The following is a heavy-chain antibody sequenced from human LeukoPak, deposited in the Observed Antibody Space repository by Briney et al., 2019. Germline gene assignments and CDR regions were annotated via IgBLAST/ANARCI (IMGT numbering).Heavy chain of an antibody. J-gene: IGHJ3*02. CDR1: GFTVSSNY. CDR3: ARVPITTAGLNAFDI. V-gene: IGHV3-53*04. Sequence: WGSLRLSCAASGFTVSSNYMSWVRQAPGKGLEWVSVIYSGDNTNYADSVKGRFTISRHNSRNTLYLQMNSLRSEDTAVYYCARVPITTAGLNAFDIWGQGTMVTVSS. CDR2: IYSGDNT. D-gene: IGHD6-13*01.